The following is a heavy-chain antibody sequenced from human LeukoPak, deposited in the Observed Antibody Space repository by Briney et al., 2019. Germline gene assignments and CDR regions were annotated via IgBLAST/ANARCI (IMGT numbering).Heavy chain of an antibody. CDR3: ARGSYSGYDLSITHFDY. J-gene: IGHJ4*02. Sequence: PSETLSLTCSVSGGSISSYYWSWIRQPPGKGLEWVGYIYYSGSTYYNPSLKSRVTISVDTSKNQFSLKLSSVTAADTAVYYCARGSYSGYDLSITHFDYWGQGTLVTVFS. D-gene: IGHD5-12*01. CDR1: GGSISSYY. CDR2: IYYSGST. V-gene: IGHV4-59*08.